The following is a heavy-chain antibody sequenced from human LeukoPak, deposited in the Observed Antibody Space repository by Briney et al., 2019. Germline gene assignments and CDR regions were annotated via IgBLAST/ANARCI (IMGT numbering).Heavy chain of an antibody. CDR1: GGSITTYS. J-gene: IGHJ5*02. Sequence: KASETLSLTCTVFGGSITTYSWSWIRQPAGRGLEWIGRFYSSGSTDYNPSLKNRVTMSVDTSKNQVSLKLSSVTAADTAIYYCARDFSSKNWSDTWGQGTLVTVSS. CDR3: ARDFSSKNWSDT. V-gene: IGHV4-4*07. CDR2: FYSSGST. D-gene: IGHD2/OR15-2a*01.